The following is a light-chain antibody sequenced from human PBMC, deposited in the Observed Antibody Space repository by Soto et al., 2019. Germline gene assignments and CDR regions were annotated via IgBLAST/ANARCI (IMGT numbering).Light chain of an antibody. Sequence: QSALTQPASVSGSPGQSITISCTGTSSDVGSYNLVSWYQQHPGKAPKLMIYEVSKRPSGVSNRFSGPKSGNTASLTISGLQAEDEADYYCCSYAGSSTYVVFGGGTQLTVL. J-gene: IGLJ2*01. CDR3: CSYAGSSTYVV. CDR2: EVS. CDR1: SSDVGSYNL. V-gene: IGLV2-23*02.